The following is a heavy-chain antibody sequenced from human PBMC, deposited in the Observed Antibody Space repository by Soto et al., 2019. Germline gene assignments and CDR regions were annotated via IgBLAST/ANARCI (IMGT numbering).Heavy chain of an antibody. J-gene: IGHJ4*02. CDR2: ITGGGENT. V-gene: IGHV3-23*01. CDR3: TQDAGSRAWLTVN. D-gene: IGHD6-19*01. CDR1: GFTFTSYA. Sequence: EVQLLESGGDLVQPGGSLRLSCAASGFTFTSYAMSWIRQAPGTGMEWVSAITGGGENTYYADSVKGRFAISRDNPKNTLYLQLNSLTAEHTAFYYRTQDAGSRAWLTVNWGQGTLVTVSS.